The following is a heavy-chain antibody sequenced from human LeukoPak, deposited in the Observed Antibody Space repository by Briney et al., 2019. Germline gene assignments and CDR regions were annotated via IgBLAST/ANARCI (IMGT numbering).Heavy chain of an antibody. CDR2: IHYSGDT. V-gene: IGHV4-39*02. CDR1: GGSLTYTSHY. J-gene: IGHJ3*01. CDR3: ARDLRELQSAFDL. Sequence: SETLSLTCSVSGGSLTYTSHYWGWIRQPPGKGLEWIGSIHYSGDTYYKPSLRSRVTISVDTSKNQFSLKVTSVTAADTAVYYRARDLRELQSAFDLWGQGTLVTVSS. D-gene: IGHD1-26*01.